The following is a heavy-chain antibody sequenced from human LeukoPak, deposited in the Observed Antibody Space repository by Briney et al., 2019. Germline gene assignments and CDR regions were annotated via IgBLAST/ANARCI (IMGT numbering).Heavy chain of an antibody. V-gene: IGHV3-11*01. CDR3: ARATISLGPDWFDP. J-gene: IGHJ5*02. Sequence: GGSLRLSCAASGFTFSDYYMSWIRQAPGKGLEWASYISSSGSTIYYADSVKGRFTISRDNAKNSLYLQMNSLRAEDTAVYYCARATISLGPDWFDPWGQGTLVTVSS. D-gene: IGHD3-3*01. CDR2: ISSSGSTI. CDR1: GFTFSDYY.